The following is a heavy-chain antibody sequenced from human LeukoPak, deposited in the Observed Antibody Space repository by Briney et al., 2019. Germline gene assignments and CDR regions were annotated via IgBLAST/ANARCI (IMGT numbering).Heavy chain of an antibody. Sequence: GGSLRLSCAASGFTVSSNYMSWVRQAPGKGLEWVSVFYSGGTTYYADSVTGRFTISRDSSKNTLYLQMNNLRADDTAMYFCARTSTVLKPFDYWGKGTLVTVSS. V-gene: IGHV3-53*01. CDR2: FYSGGTT. CDR3: ARTSTVLKPFDY. J-gene: IGHJ4*02. D-gene: IGHD4-17*01. CDR1: GFTVSSNY.